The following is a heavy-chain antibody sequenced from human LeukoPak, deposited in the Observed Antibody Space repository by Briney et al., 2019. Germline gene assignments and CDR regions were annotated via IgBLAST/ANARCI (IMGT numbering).Heavy chain of an antibody. V-gene: IGHV1-18*01. CDR1: GYTFTSYG. CDR2: ISAYNGNT. CDR3: ARDFYGSGSYSEDY. Sequence: GASVKVSCKASGYTFTSYGISWVRQAPGQGLEWMGWISAYNGNTNYAQKLQGRVTMTTDTPTSTAYMELRSLRSDDTAVYYCARDFYGSGSYSEDYWGQGTLVTVSS. D-gene: IGHD3-10*01. J-gene: IGHJ4*02.